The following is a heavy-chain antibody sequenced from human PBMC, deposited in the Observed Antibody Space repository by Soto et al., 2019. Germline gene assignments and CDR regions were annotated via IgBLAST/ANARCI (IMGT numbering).Heavy chain of an antibody. Sequence: VASVKVSCKASGYTFTSYAMHWVRQAPGQRLEWMGWVNAGNGNTKYSQKFQGRVTITRDTSASTAYMELSSLRSEDTAVYYCAGVRPSSWYNYYYYYGMDVWGQGTTVTVSS. CDR1: GYTFTSYA. J-gene: IGHJ6*02. V-gene: IGHV1-3*01. CDR2: VNAGNGNT. CDR3: AGVRPSSWYNYYYYYGMDV. D-gene: IGHD6-13*01.